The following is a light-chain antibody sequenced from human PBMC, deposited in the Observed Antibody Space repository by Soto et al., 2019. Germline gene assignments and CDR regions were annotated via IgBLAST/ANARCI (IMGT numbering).Light chain of an antibody. Sequence: QSVLTQPASVSGSPGQSITIACTGTNRDVGSYNLVSWYQQRPGEAPKLIISEVRNRPSGISYRFTGSKSGNTASLTISGLQAEDEADYYCSSYTTNSTLVFGGGTKLT. J-gene: IGLJ3*02. CDR3: SSYTTNSTLV. V-gene: IGLV2-14*01. CDR1: NRDVGSYNL. CDR2: EVR.